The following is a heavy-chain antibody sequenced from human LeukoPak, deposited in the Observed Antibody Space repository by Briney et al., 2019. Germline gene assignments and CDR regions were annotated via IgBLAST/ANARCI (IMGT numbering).Heavy chain of an antibody. D-gene: IGHD6-13*01. J-gene: IGHJ4*02. Sequence: SETLSLTCTVSGGSISSYYWSWIRQPAGKGLEGIGRIYSTGSTNYNPSLKSRVTMSVDPSKNQFSLRLRSVTAADTAVYYCARQIASAGTAGFDFWGQGALVTVSS. CDR2: IYSTGST. CDR3: ARQIASAGTAGFDF. CDR1: GGSISSYY. V-gene: IGHV4-4*07.